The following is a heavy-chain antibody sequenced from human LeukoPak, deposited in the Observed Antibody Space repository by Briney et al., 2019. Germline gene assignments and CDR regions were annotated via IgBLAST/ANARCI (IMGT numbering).Heavy chain of an antibody. J-gene: IGHJ4*02. CDR1: GGSISSYY. V-gene: IGHV4-59*01. D-gene: IGHD6-13*01. Sequence: SETLSLTCTVSGGSISSYYWSWIRQPPGKGLEWIGYIYYSGSTNYNPSLKSRVTISVDTSKNQFSLKLSSVTAADTAVYYCARGNIAAAGVSFDYWGQGTLVTVSS. CDR2: IYYSGST. CDR3: ARGNIAAAGVSFDY.